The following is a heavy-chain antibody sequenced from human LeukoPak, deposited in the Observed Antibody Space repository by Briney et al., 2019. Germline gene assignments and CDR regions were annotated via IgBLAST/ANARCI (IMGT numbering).Heavy chain of an antibody. D-gene: IGHD2-2*02. Sequence: PGGSLRLSCAASGFTFSSYSMNWVRQAPGKGLEWVSSISSSSYIYYADSVKGRFTISRDNAKNSLYLQINSLRAEDTAVYYCARDSGGKYQLRYLTYFDYWGQGTLVTVSS. CDR2: ISSSSYI. CDR3: ARDSGGKYQLRYLTYFDY. J-gene: IGHJ4*02. CDR1: GFTFSSYS. V-gene: IGHV3-21*01.